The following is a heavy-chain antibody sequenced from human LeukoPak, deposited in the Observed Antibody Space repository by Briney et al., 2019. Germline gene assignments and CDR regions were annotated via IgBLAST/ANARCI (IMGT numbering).Heavy chain of an antibody. J-gene: IGHJ4*02. CDR1: GGSISSSSYY. CDR3: ATGLCSGGSCYSMAFDY. Sequence: SETLSLTCTVSGGSISSSSYYWGWIRQPPGKGLEWIGSIYYSGSTYYNPSLKSRVTISVDTSKNQFSLKLSSVTAADTAVYYCATGLCSGGSCYSMAFDYWGQGTLVTVSS. V-gene: IGHV4-39*07. D-gene: IGHD2-15*01. CDR2: IYYSGST.